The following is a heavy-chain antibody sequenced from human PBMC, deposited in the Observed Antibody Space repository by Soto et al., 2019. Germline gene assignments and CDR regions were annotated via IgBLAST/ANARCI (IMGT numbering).Heavy chain of an antibody. CDR1: GGSFSGYY. J-gene: IGHJ4*02. D-gene: IGHD6-19*01. Sequence: QVQLQQWGAGLLKPSETLSLTCAVYGGSFSGYYWSWIRQPPGKGLEWIGEINHSGSTNYNPSLKSRVXXSXDXXKNQFSLKLSSVTAADTAVYYCARLIAVAGTWFDYWGQGTLVTVSS. CDR3: ARLIAVAGTWFDY. V-gene: IGHV4-34*01. CDR2: INHSGST.